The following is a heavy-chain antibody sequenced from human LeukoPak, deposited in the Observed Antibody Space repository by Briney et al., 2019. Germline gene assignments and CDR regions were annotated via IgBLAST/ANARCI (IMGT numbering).Heavy chain of an antibody. CDR2: INWNGGST. D-gene: IGHD3-3*01. CDR1: GLTFDDYA. V-gene: IGHV3-20*04. CDR3: ARVKGSGYRNSIDY. Sequence: GGSLRLSCAASGLTFDDYAMNWVRQAPGKGLEWVSGINWNGGSTYYRDSVKGRFTISRDNAKNSLYLQMNSLRAEDTALYYCARVKGSGYRNSIDYWGQGTLVTVSS. J-gene: IGHJ4*02.